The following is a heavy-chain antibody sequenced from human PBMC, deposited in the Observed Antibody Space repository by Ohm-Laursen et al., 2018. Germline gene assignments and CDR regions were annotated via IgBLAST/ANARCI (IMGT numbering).Heavy chain of an antibody. J-gene: IGHJ6*02. D-gene: IGHD2-2*01. Sequence: ASVKVSCKASGYTFTSYDINWVRQATGQGLEWMGWMNPNSGNTGYAQKLQGRVTMTRNTSISTAYMELSSLRSEDTAVYYCARGGVVPASYYYYYYGMDVWGQGTTVTVSS. CDR2: MNPNSGNT. V-gene: IGHV1-8*01. CDR3: ARGGVVPASYYYYYYGMDV. CDR1: GYTFTSYD.